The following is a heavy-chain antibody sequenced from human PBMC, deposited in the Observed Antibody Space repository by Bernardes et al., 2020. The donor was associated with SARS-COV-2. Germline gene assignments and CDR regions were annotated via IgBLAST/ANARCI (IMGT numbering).Heavy chain of an antibody. D-gene: IGHD6-13*01. CDR2: IKQDGSEK. CDR3: TRDIVSWYGAED. V-gene: IGHV3-7*01. J-gene: IGHJ4*02. CDR1: GFTFSSYW. Sequence: GGSLRLSCTASGFTFSSYWMTWVRQAPGKGLEWVANIKQDGSEKYYVDSVKGRFTISRDNAKNSLYLQMNSLRAEDTAVYYCTRDIVSWYGAEDWGQGTLVTVSS.